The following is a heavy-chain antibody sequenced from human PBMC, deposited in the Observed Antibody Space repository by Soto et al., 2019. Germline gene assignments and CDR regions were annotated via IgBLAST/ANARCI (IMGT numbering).Heavy chain of an antibody. J-gene: IGHJ4*02. Sequence: PSETLSLTCAVYGGSFSSYHWSWIRQTPGKGLEWIGEINHLTTTNYNPSLKSRVIISLDTPKNQFSLKLSSVTAADTAVYYCERAYDTALATIFWGQGILVTVSS. D-gene: IGHD5-18*01. CDR3: ERAYDTALATIF. CDR2: INHLTTT. V-gene: IGHV4-34*01. CDR1: GGSFSSYH.